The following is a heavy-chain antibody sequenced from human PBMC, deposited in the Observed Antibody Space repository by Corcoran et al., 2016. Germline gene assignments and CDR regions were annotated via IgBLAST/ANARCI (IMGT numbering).Heavy chain of an antibody. CDR2: IYYSGNT. J-gene: IGHJ6*02. V-gene: IGHV4-59*01. Sequence: QVQLQESGPGLVKPSETLSLTCTVSGGSISSYYWSWIRQPPGKGLEWIGYIYYSGNTNYNPSLKSRVTISVDTSKNQFSLKLSSVTAADTAVYYCARDRVVRGVRVGMDVWGQGTTVTVSS. CDR1: GGSISSYY. CDR3: ARDRVVRGVRVGMDV. D-gene: IGHD3-10*01.